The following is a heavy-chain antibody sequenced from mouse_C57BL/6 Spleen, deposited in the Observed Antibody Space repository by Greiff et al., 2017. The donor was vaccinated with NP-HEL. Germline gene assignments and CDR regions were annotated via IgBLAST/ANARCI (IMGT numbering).Heavy chain of an antibody. Sequence: VQLQQPGAELVMPGASVKLSCKASGYTFTSYWMHWVKQRPGQGLEWIGEIDPSDSYTNYNQKFKGKSTLTVDKSSSTAYLQLSSLTSEDSAVYYCARGPLYYGSSYNAMDYWGQGTSVTVSS. CDR2: IDPSDSYT. D-gene: IGHD1-1*01. CDR1: GYTFTSYW. V-gene: IGHV1-69*01. CDR3: ARGPLYYGSSYNAMDY. J-gene: IGHJ4*01.